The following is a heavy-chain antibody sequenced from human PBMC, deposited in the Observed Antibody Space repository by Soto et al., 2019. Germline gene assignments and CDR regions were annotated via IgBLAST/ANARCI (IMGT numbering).Heavy chain of an antibody. V-gene: IGHV3-9*01. D-gene: IGHD4-17*01. CDR2: ISWNSGSI. J-gene: IGHJ4*02. Sequence: EVQLVESGGGLVQPGRSLRLSCAASGFTFDDYAMHWVRQAPGKGLEWVSGISWNSGSIGYADSVKGRFTISRDNATISLYLQMNSLRAEDTALYYCAKDRNYGDYLDYFDYWGQGTLVTVSS. CDR1: GFTFDDYA. CDR3: AKDRNYGDYLDYFDY.